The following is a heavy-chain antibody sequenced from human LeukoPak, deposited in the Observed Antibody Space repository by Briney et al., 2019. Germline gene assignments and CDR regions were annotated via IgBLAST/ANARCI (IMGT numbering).Heavy chain of an antibody. D-gene: IGHD6-19*01. V-gene: IGHV1-2*02. CDR2: INPNSGVT. Sequence: ASVKVSCKASGCTFSGFYIHWVRQAPGQGLEWMGWINPNSGVTNYAQKFQGRVTMTRDTSISTAYMELSRLRSDDTAVYYCARSEQFPYYMDVWGKGTTVTVSS. CDR1: GCTFSGFY. CDR3: ARSEQFPYYMDV. J-gene: IGHJ6*03.